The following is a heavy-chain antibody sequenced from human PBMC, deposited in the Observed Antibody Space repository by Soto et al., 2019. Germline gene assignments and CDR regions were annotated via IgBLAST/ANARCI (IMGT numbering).Heavy chain of an antibody. CDR2: IYYSGST. Sequence: TLETLSLTCTFSGFSISSYYWSLIRQPPGKGLEWIGYIYYSGSTNYNPSLKSRVTISVDTSKNQFSLKLSSVTAADTAVYYCARHHDSWGQGTLVTVSS. CDR1: GFSISSYY. CDR3: ARHHDS. V-gene: IGHV4-59*08. J-gene: IGHJ4*02.